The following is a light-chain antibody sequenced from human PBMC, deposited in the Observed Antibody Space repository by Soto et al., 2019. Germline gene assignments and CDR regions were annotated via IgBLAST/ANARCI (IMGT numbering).Light chain of an antibody. CDR2: KAS. CDR3: QQYNSYSYT. CDR1: QSINNW. Sequence: DIQMTQSPSTLSASVGDRVTIACRASQSINNWLAWYQQKPGKAPKLLIYKASTLQSVVPSRFSGSGSGTEFTLTISSLQPDDFATYYCQQYNSYSYTFGQGTKLEIK. V-gene: IGKV1-5*03. J-gene: IGKJ2*01.